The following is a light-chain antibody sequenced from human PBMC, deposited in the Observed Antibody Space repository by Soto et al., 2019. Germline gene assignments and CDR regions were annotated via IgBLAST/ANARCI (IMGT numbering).Light chain of an antibody. CDR1: ALPKQY. Sequence: SSELTQPPSVSVSPGQTARITCSGDALPKQYAYWYQQKPGQAPVLVIYKDSERPSGIPERFSGSSSGTTVTLTISGVQAEDEADYYCQSADSSVVFGGRTKLTVL. J-gene: IGLJ2*01. CDR3: QSADSSVV. CDR2: KDS. V-gene: IGLV3-25*03.